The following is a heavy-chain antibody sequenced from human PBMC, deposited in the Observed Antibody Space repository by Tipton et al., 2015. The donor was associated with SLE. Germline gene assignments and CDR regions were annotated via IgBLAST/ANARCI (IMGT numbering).Heavy chain of an antibody. CDR2: IYYSGST. V-gene: IGHV4-59*12. CDR3: ARGIRGTVDY. CDR1: GFTFSSYA. D-gene: IGHD3-16*01. Sequence: LRLSCAASGFTFSSYAMSWIRQPPGKGLEWIGYIYYSGSTNYNPSLKSRVTISVDTSKNQFSLKLSSVTAADTAVYYCARGIRGTVDYWGQGTLVTVSS. J-gene: IGHJ4*02.